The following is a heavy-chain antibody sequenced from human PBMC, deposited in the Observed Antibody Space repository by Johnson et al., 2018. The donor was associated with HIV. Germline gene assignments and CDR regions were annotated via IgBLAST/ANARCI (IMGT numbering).Heavy chain of an antibody. J-gene: IGHJ3*02. CDR1: GFTFSSYT. CDR3: AISGTGPDAFDI. Sequence: QVQLVESGGGVVQPGRSLRLSCAASGFTFSSYTMHWVRQAPGKGLEWVAVISFDGANTYYADSVKGRFTISRDNSKNTLYLQMNSLRVEDTAVYYCAISGTGPDAFDIWGQGTMVTVSS. V-gene: IGHV3-30*04. CDR2: ISFDGANT.